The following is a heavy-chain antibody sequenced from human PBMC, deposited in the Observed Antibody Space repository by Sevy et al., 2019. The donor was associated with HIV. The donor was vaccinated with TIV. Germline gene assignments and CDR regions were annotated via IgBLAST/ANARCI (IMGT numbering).Heavy chain of an antibody. CDR1: GFTFSSYS. J-gene: IGHJ5*02. D-gene: IGHD2-21*01. CDR2: ISSSSSTI. Sequence: GGSLRLSCAASGFTFSSYSMNWVRQAPGKGLEWVSYISSSSSTIYYADSVKGRFTISRDNAKNSLYLQMNSLRAEDTAVYYCARDLWGGFDPWGQGTLATVSS. CDR3: ARDLWGGFDP. V-gene: IGHV3-48*01.